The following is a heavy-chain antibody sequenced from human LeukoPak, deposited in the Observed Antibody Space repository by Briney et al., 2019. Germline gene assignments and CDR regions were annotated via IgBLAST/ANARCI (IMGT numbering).Heavy chain of an antibody. D-gene: IGHD3-10*01. V-gene: IGHV3-49*04. CDR3: TNTEILGSGSYYNPAGYAFDI. CDR1: GFTFGDYA. Sequence: GGSLRLSCTASGFTFGDYAMSWVRQAPGKGLEWVGFIRSKAYGGTTEYAASVKGRFTISRDDSKSIAYLQMNSLKTEDTAVYYCTNTEILGSGSYYNPAGYAFDIWGQGTMVTVSS. J-gene: IGHJ3*02. CDR2: IRSKAYGGTT.